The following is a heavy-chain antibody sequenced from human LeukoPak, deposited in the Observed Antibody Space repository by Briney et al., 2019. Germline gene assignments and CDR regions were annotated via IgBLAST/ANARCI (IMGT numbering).Heavy chain of an antibody. CDR2: INPSGGST. D-gene: IGHD5-18*01. CDR1: GYTFTSYY. CDR3: ARAPYSSDAFDI. V-gene: IGHV1-46*01. Sequence: ASVKVSCKASGYTFTSYYMHWVRQAPGQGLEWMGIINPSGGSTSYAQKFQGRVTMTRDMSTSTVYMELSSLRFEDTAVYYCARAPYSSDAFDIWGQGTMVTVSS. J-gene: IGHJ3*02.